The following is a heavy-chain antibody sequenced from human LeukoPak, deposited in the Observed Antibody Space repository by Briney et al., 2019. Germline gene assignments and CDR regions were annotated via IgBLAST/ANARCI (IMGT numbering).Heavy chain of an antibody. CDR2: IGPTGSDR. J-gene: IGHJ4*02. CDR1: GLTFSTSG. Sequence: GGSLRLSCTASGLTFSTSGFNWVRQAPGKGLEWVASIGPTGSDRCHADSIKGRFTISRDNANNFLYLQMNSLRAEDTAVYYCATETNGRHYDYWGQGTLLTVSS. D-gene: IGHD1-14*01. V-gene: IGHV3-21*06. CDR3: ATETNGRHYDY.